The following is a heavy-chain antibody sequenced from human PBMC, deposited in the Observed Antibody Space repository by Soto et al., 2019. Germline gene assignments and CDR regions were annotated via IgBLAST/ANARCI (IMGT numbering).Heavy chain of an antibody. D-gene: IGHD3-22*01. CDR2: INHSGST. CDR1: GGSFSGYY. V-gene: IGHV4-34*01. J-gene: IGHJ4*02. CDR3: ARGDYYDSSDYYYGLSLGFDY. Sequence: PSETLSLTCAVYGGSFSGYYWSWIRQPPGKGLECIGEINHSGSTNYNPSLKSRVTISVDTSKNQFSLKLSSVTAADTAVYYCARGDYYDSSDYYYGLSLGFDYWGQGTLVTVSS.